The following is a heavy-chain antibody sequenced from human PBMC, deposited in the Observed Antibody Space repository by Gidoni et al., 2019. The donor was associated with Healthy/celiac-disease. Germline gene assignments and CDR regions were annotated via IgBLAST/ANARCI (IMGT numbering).Heavy chain of an antibody. J-gene: IGHJ5*02. D-gene: IGHD1-7*01. Sequence: EVQLVQSGAEVKRPGESLRISCKGSGYRFTSYWISWVRQMPGKGLEWMGRIDPSDSYTNYSPSFQGHVTISADKSISTAYLQWSSLKASDTAMYYCARGGTGTGNDNWFDPWGQGTLVTVSS. V-gene: IGHV5-10-1*03. CDR2: IDPSDSYT. CDR3: ARGGTGTGNDNWFDP. CDR1: GYRFTSYW.